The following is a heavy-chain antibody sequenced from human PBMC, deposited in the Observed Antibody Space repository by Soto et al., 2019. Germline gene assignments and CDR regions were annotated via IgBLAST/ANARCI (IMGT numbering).Heavy chain of an antibody. V-gene: IGHV4-30-2*01. Sequence: TVSLTCAVSGGSISSGGYSWSWIRQPPGRGLEWIGYVYYSGTTNYNPSLKSRVTISVDRSKNQLSLKLTSVTAADTAVYYCARGEDSGSYHNLWGKGTLVNV. CDR1: GGSISSGGYS. D-gene: IGHD3-10*01. CDR3: ARGEDSGSYHNL. J-gene: IGHJ5*02. CDR2: VYYSGTT.